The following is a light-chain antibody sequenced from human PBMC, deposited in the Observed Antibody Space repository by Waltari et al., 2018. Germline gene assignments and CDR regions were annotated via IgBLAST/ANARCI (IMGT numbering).Light chain of an antibody. CDR1: ALPKQY. CDR2: KDR. V-gene: IGLV3-25*03. J-gene: IGLJ2*01. CDR3: QSADSSGTYPV. Sequence: SYELTQPPSVSVSPGQTARITCSGDALPKQYAYWYQQKPGQAPVLVIYKDRERPSGIPERFSVSSSGTTVTLTISGVQAEDEADYYCQSADSSGTYPVFGGGTKLTVL.